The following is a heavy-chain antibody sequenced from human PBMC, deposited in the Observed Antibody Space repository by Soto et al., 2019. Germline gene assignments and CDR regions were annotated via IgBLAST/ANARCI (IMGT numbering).Heavy chain of an antibody. CDR3: ARVPDR. D-gene: IGHD2-2*01. J-gene: IGHJ5*02. CDR1: GGSISRGGYS. CDR2: IYHSGST. V-gene: IGHV4-30-2*01. Sequence: ASETLSLTCGVSGGSISRGGYSWSWIRQPPGKGLEWIGYIYHSGSTYYNPSLKSRVTISVDRSKNQFSLKLSSVTAADTAVYYCARVPDRWGQGTLVTVS.